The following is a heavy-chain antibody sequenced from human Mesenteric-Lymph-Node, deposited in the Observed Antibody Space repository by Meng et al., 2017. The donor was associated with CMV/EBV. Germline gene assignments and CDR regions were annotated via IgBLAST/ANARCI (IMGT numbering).Heavy chain of an antibody. Sequence: GSLRPSCTVSGGPVSSGSYYWSWIQQPPGKGLEWIGYIYYSGSTNYNPSLNSRVTVSVDTSKNQFSLKLRSVTAAETAVYNCARVGGDYDFWSGYITYFDYWGQGTLVTVSS. CDR3: ARVGGDYDFWSGYITYFDY. CDR2: IYYSGST. D-gene: IGHD3-3*01. V-gene: IGHV4-61*01. CDR1: GGPVSSGSYY. J-gene: IGHJ4*02.